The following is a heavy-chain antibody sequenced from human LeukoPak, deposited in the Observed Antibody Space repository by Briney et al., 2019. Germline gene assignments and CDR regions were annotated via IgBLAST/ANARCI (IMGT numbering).Heavy chain of an antibody. CDR3: ARSPTYSWIQLWSSNPGWFDP. CDR1: GGSISSYY. J-gene: IGHJ5*02. Sequence: PSETLSLTCTVSGGSISSYYWSWIRQPPGKGLEWIRYIYYSGSTNYNPSLKSRVTISVDTSKNQFSLKLSSVTAADTAVYYCARSPTYSWIQLWSSNPGWFDPWGQGTLVTVSS. D-gene: IGHD5-18*01. V-gene: IGHV4-59*01. CDR2: IYYSGST.